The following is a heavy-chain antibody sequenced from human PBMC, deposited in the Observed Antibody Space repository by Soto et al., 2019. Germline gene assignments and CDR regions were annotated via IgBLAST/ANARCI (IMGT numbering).Heavy chain of an antibody. CDR1: GFSLSTSGMC. CDR2: IDWDDDK. Sequence: SGPTLVNPTQTLTLTCTFSGFSLSTSGMCVSWIRQPPGKALEWLALIDWDDDKYYSTSLKTRLTISKDTSKNQVVLTMTNMDPVDTATYYCARTLPCTMVRGVKGPQYGMDVWGQGTTVTVSS. CDR3: ARTLPCTMVRGVKGPQYGMDV. J-gene: IGHJ6*02. V-gene: IGHV2-70*01. D-gene: IGHD3-10*01.